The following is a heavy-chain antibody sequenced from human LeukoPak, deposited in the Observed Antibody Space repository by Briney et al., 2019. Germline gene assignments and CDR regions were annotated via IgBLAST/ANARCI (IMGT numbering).Heavy chain of an antibody. Sequence: GGSLRLSCAASGFTFNSYSMNWVRQAPGKGLEWVSSISSTSSYIYYADSVKGRFSISRDNANNSLYLQMNSLRAEDTAVYYCARCYLYDYMDVWGKGTTVTVSS. CDR2: ISSTSSYI. CDR3: ARCYLYDYMDV. J-gene: IGHJ6*03. CDR1: GFTFNSYS. D-gene: IGHD5-18*01. V-gene: IGHV3-21*01.